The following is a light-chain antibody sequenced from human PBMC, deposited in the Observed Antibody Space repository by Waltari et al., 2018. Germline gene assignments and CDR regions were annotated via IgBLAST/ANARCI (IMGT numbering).Light chain of an antibody. Sequence: DIQTTQSPSSLSASVGDSVTITSRASPSVGKYLSWYQQKPGQAPKMLIYGTSGLKTGAPSRFSGSGSGEDVTLTMAGLQPEDFATYFCQQSYSIPRTSGGGTKVE. CDR1: PSVGKY. CDR2: GTS. CDR3: QQSYSIPRT. V-gene: IGKV1-39*01. J-gene: IGKJ4*01.